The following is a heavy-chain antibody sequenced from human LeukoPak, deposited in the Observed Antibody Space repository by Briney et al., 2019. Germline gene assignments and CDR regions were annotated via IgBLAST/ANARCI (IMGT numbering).Heavy chain of an antibody. D-gene: IGHD3-10*01. V-gene: IGHV3-43D*03. CDR1: GFTFDDYA. Sequence: PGGSLRLSCEASGFTFDDYAMHWVRQAPGKGLEWVSLISWGGGRTYYADFVKARFTISRDNSKNSLYLQMNSLRAEDTALYYCAKDKFDGSGNYYFDYWGQGTLITVSS. CDR2: ISWGGGRT. J-gene: IGHJ4*02. CDR3: AKDKFDGSGNYYFDY.